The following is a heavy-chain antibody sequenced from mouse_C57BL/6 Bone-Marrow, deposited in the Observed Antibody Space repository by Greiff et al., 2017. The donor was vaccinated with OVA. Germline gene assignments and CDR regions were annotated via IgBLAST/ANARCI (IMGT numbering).Heavy chain of an antibody. Sequence: QVQLQQSGAELARPGASVKLSCKASGYTFTSYGISWVKQRTGQGLEWIGEIYPRSGNTYYNEKFKGKATLTADKSSSTAYMELRSLTSEDSAVYFCARRAQPWFAYWGQGNLVTVSA. CDR2: IYPRSGNT. J-gene: IGHJ3*01. V-gene: IGHV1-81*01. D-gene: IGHD3-2*02. CDR3: ARRAQPWFAY. CDR1: GYTFTSYG.